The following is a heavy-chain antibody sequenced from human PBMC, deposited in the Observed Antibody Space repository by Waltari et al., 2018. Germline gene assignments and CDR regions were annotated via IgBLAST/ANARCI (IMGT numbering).Heavy chain of an antibody. Sequence: QVQLVQSEAEVKKPGAAVILSCKTSGYSFTSYDINWVRQASGQGPEWTGWLNPNRGETDNAHNFQGRITMTTDTSIYTAFLELTSLRSEDTAVYYCARGVGGAARGYYGMDVWGQGTSVTVS. D-gene: IGHD1-26*01. CDR3: ARGVGGAARGYYGMDV. J-gene: IGHJ6*02. CDR1: GYSFTSYD. V-gene: IGHV1-8*01. CDR2: LNPNRGET.